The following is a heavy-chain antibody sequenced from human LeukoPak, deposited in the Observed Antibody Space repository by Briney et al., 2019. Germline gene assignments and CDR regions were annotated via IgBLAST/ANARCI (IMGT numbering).Heavy chain of an antibody. CDR3: AKDRTHCSGGSCYFFDY. CDR1: GFIFSHYG. Sequence: GGSLRLSCAASGFIFSHYGMNWVRQAPGKGLEWVSGITSRSTTYYADSVKGRFTISRDNSKNTLYLQMNSLRAEDTAVYYCAKDRTHCSGGSCYFFDYWGQGTLVTVSS. D-gene: IGHD2-15*01. V-gene: IGHV3-NL1*01. J-gene: IGHJ4*02. CDR2: ITSRSTT.